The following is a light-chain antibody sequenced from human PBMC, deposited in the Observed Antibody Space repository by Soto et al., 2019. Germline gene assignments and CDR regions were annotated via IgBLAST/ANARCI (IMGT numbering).Light chain of an antibody. CDR2: EVS. CDR1: SSDIGGYNS. Sequence: QLVLTQPASVSGSPGQSITFSCTGTSSDIGGYNSVSWYQQHPGKVPKLMIYEVSNRPSGVSNRFSGSKSGNTASLTISGLQAEDEADYYCSSYTSSSTVVFGGGTKLTVL. CDR3: SSYTSSSTVV. J-gene: IGLJ2*01. V-gene: IGLV2-14*01.